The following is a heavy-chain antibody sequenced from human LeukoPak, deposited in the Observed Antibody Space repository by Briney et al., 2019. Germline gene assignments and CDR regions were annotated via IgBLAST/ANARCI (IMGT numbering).Heavy chain of an antibody. CDR2: ISGSGNNI. CDR1: GFTLSDYY. V-gene: IGHV3-11*01. D-gene: IGHD6-13*01. Sequence: SGGSLRLSCAASGFTLSDYYMNWVRQAPGQGLEWFSYISGSGNNIYQADSVKGRFTISRDNAKNSLFLQMNSLRADDTAVYYCARDLEQQMVLGRFDPWGQGTLVIVSS. CDR3: ARDLEQQMVLGRFDP. J-gene: IGHJ5*02.